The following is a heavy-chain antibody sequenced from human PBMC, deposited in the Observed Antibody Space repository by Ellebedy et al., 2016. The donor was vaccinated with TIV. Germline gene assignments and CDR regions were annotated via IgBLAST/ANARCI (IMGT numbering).Heavy chain of an antibody. CDR2: IVPSHSYT. D-gene: IGHD3-10*01. V-gene: IGHV5-10-1*01. J-gene: IGHJ5*02. CDR1: GYNFTAYW. Sequence: GESLKISCQGSGYNFTAYWIYWVRQMPEKGLEWMGRIVPSHSYTNYNPSFQGHVTFSTDKSLSTAYLHWSRLEASDTAMYYCMAGIGASWGQGTLVTVSS. CDR3: MAGIGAS.